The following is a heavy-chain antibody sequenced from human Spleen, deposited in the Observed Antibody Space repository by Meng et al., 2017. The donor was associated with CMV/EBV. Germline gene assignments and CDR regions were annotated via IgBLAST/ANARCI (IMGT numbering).Heavy chain of an antibody. CDR1: GGSISTSSYY. V-gene: IGHV4-39*02. CDR2: IHYSGNT. CDR3: AVGPGVRGVSRRNYYYYGMDV. Sequence: SETLSLTCTVSGGSISTSSYYWGWIRQPPGKGLEWIGSIHYSGNTYYNPSLKSRVTISADTSKNHFSLRLSSVTAADTAVYYCAVGPGVRGVSRRNYYYYGMDVWGQGTTVTVSS. J-gene: IGHJ6*02. D-gene: IGHD3-10*01.